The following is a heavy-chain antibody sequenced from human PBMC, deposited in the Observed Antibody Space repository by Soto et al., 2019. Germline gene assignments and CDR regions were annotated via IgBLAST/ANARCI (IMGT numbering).Heavy chain of an antibody. V-gene: IGHV3-23*01. CDR3: AKAGGAYCDSTNCYCFDN. CDR1: GFTFSSYA. J-gene: IGHJ4*02. D-gene: IGHD2-2*01. CDR2: ISGSGRST. Sequence: GGSLRLSCAASGFTFSSYAMNWVRQAPGKGLEWVSAISGSGRSTYYADSVKGRFTVSRDNSKNTLYLQMHSLRAEDTAVYFCAKAGGAYCDSTNCYCFDNWGQGTLVTVSS.